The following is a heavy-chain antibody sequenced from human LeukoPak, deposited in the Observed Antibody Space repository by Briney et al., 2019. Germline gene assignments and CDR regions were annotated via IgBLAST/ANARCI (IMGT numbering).Heavy chain of an antibody. V-gene: IGHV3-53*01. D-gene: IGHD3-3*01. Sequence: GGSLRLSCAASGFTVSSNYMSWVRQAPGKGLEWVSVIYSGGSTYYADSVKGRFTISRDNSKNTLYLQMNSLRAEDTAVYYCAKLTIFGVVIIRKYYFDYWGQGTLVTVSS. CDR3: AKLTIFGVVIIRKYYFDY. CDR2: IYSGGST. J-gene: IGHJ4*02. CDR1: GFTVSSNY.